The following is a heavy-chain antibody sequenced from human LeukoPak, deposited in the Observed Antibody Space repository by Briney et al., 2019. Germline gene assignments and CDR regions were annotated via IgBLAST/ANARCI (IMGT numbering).Heavy chain of an antibody. Sequence: SETLSLTCTVSGGSISSSTYYWGWIRQPPGKGLEWIGNIYYSGSTYYNPSLKTRVTISVDTSKNQFSLKLTSVTAADTAVYYCARHASVDGNWPRPLDYWGQGSLVTVSS. CDR1: GGSISSSTYY. J-gene: IGHJ4*02. CDR2: IYYSGST. CDR3: ARHASVDGNWPRPLDY. V-gene: IGHV4-39*01. D-gene: IGHD6-19*01.